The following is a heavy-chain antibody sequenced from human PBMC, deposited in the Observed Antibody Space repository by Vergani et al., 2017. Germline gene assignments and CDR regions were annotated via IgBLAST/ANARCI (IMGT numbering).Heavy chain of an antibody. V-gene: IGHV3-33*01. Sequence: QVQLVESGGGVVQPGRSLRLSCAASGFTFSSYGMHWVRQAPGKGLEWVAVIWYDGSNKYYADSVKGRFTISRDNSKNTLYLQMNSLRADDTAVYYCATGGVVAGTARDWGQGTLVTVSS. J-gene: IGHJ4*02. CDR1: GFTFSSYG. CDR3: ATGGVVAGTARD. D-gene: IGHD6-19*01. CDR2: IWYDGSNK.